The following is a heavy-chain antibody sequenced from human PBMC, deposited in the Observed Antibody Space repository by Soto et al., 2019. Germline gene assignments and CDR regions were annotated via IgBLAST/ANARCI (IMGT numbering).Heavy chain of an antibody. CDR2: ISSNSVNI. D-gene: IGHD3-22*01. CDR1: GFNFDDYA. CDR3: AKDLGLYYDGSRRDLLSI. J-gene: IGHJ3*02. Sequence: GGSLRLSCAASGFNFDDYAMQWVRQAPGKGLEWVSGISSNSVNIGYADSVKGRFTIFRDNAKSSLYLQMNSLRAEDTALYYCAKDLGLYYDGSRRDLLSIWAQGTMVPVSS. V-gene: IGHV3-9*01.